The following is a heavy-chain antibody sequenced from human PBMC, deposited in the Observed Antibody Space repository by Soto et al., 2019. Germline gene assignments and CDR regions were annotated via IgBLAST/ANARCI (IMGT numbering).Heavy chain of an antibody. CDR1: GYTFTNYW. D-gene: IGHD3-22*01. CDR3: ARRHQAYYYDSRTTAPDY. Sequence: GESLKISCIVAGYTFTNYWIDWVRQVPGKGLEWMGIIYPGDSDTRYSPSFKGQVTISADRSITTAYLQWSSLKASDTAMYYCARRHQAYYYDSRTTAPDYWGQGTLVTVSS. CDR2: IYPGDSDT. V-gene: IGHV5-51*01. J-gene: IGHJ4*02.